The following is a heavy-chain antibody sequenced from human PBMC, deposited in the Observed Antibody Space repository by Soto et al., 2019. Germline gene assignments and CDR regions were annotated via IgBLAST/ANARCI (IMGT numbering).Heavy chain of an antibody. V-gene: IGHV3-7*05. CDR3: LTWCGRSSNY. CDR2: VNEDASGT. Sequence: EVQVVESGGGLVQPGGSLRLSCATSGFSFSHCWVSWVRQAPRKGLEWVAHVNEDASGTYYVDSVKGRFTISRDNPKNSFYLQMNSLRAEDTAVFDCLTWCGRSSNYWGQGTLVTVSS. D-gene: IGHD6-6*01. CDR1: GFSFSHCW. J-gene: IGHJ4*02.